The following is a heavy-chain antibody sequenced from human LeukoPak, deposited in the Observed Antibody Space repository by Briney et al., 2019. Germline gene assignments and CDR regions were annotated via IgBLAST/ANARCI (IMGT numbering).Heavy chain of an antibody. D-gene: IGHD2-15*01. CDR1: GESFSAYF. CDR2: INHRGSS. J-gene: IGHJ4*02. Sequence: SETLSLTCAVYGESFSAYFWNWIRQAPGKPLEYIGEINHRGSSHYNPSLKTRVTLSVDTSKNQFSLKLTSVTAAATGVYLRASGSSFDGYCSAGACDAGYYDSWGQGTPVTVSS. CDR3: ASGSSFDGYCSAGACDAGYYDS. V-gene: IGHV4-34*01.